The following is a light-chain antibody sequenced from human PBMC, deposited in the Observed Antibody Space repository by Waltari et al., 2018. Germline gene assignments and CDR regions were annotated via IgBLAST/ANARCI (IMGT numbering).Light chain of an antibody. V-gene: IGLV3-21*04. Sequence: SYVVTQSPSVSVAPGEKARITCGGDNIGSRRGHWYQQRPGQAPGLVISYDSDRPSGIPERFSGSNAGNTATLTISWVEAEDEADYYCLVWHSTSDHHGVFGGGTKLTVL. CDR1: NIGSRR. CDR2: YDS. CDR3: LVWHSTSDHHGV. J-gene: IGLJ2*01.